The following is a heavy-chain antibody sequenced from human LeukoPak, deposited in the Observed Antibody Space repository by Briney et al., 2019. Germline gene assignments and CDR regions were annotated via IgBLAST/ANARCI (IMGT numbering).Heavy chain of an antibody. CDR1: GFTFDDDG. J-gene: IGHJ4*02. Sequence: RPGGSLRLSCAASGFTFDDDGMSCVRHAPGKGLEWVSGINWNGGSTGYADSVKGRFTISRDNAKNSLYLQMNSLGAEDTALYYCARGGTSDFWSGYPDYWGQGTLVTVSS. CDR2: INWNGGST. D-gene: IGHD3-3*01. CDR3: ARGGTSDFWSGYPDY. V-gene: IGHV3-20*04.